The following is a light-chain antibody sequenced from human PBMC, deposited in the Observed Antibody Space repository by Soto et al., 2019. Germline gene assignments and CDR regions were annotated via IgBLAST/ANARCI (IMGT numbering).Light chain of an antibody. CDR3: QQANRLPPWT. Sequence: DIQMTQSPSSVSASVGDRVTITCRASQDISSWLAWYQQRPGKAPKPLIYAASTLQSGVPSRFSGSGSGTYFTLTISNLQPEDSAIYFCQQANRLPPWTFGQGTKVDIK. CDR1: QDISSW. CDR2: AAS. J-gene: IGKJ1*01. V-gene: IGKV1-12*01.